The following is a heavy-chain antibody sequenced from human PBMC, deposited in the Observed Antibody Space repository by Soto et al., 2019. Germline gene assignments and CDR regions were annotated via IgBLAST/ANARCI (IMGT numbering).Heavy chain of an antibody. J-gene: IGHJ4*02. Sequence: ASVKVSCKASGYIFIGYAIHWVRQAPGQRLEWMGWINAGNGNTKYSQKFQGRVSITRDTSASTAYMELSSLRSEDTAVYYCARDISDSSKGLYYSDYWGQGTLVTVSS. CDR1: GYIFIGYA. V-gene: IGHV1-3*01. CDR2: INAGNGNT. D-gene: IGHD3-3*02. CDR3: ARDISDSSKGLYYSDY.